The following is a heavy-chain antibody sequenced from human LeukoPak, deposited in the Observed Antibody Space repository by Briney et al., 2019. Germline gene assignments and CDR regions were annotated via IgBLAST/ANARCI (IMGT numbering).Heavy chain of an antibody. J-gene: IGHJ6*02. CDR2: INPSGGST. CDR1: GYTFTSYY. CDR3: ARVYSGSGSYYFYYGMDV. D-gene: IGHD3-10*01. Sequence: ASVKVSCKASGYTFTSYYMHWVRQAPGQGLEWRGIINPSGGSTSYAQKFQGRVTMTRDTSTSTVYMELSSLRSEDTAVYYCARVYSGSGSYYFYYGMDVWGQGTTVTVSS. V-gene: IGHV1-46*01.